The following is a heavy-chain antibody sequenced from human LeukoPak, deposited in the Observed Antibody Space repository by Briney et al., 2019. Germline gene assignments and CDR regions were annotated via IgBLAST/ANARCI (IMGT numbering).Heavy chain of an antibody. CDR2: INHSGST. CDR3: GSRNTATGRD. J-gene: IGHJ4*02. Sequence: SETLSLTCAVYGGSFSGYYWSWIRQPPGKGLEWIGEINHSGSTNYTPSLKSRVTISVDASKNQFSLKLSSVTAADTAVYYCGSRNTATGRDWGQGTLVTVSS. CDR1: GGSFSGYY. D-gene: IGHD5-18*01. V-gene: IGHV4-34*01.